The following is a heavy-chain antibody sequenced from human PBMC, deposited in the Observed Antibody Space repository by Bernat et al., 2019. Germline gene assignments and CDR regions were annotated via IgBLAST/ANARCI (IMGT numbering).Heavy chain of an antibody. D-gene: IGHD3-10*01. CDR1: GFTFSSYS. J-gene: IGHJ3*02. Sequence: EVQLVESGGGLVKPGGSLRLSCAASGFTFSSYSMNWVRQAPGKGLEWVSSISSSSSYTNYADSVKGRFTISRDNAKNSLYLQMNSLRAEDTAVYYCAHQYGSGTEGAFDIWGQGTMVTVSS. CDR2: ISSSSSYT. V-gene: IGHV3-21*01. CDR3: AHQYGSGTEGAFDI.